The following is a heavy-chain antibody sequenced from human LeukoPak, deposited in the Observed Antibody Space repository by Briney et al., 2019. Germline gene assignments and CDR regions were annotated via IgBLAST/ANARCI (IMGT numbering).Heavy chain of an antibody. V-gene: IGHV3-23*01. J-gene: IGHJ3*02. CDR1: GFTFSNYA. D-gene: IGHD1-7*01. CDR3: ARAQETTSDFDAFDI. Sequence: PGGSLRLSCAASGFTFSNYAMTWVRQAPGKGLEWVSVISGSGGSTYYADSVKGRFTISRDNPKNTLYLQMNSLRAEDTAVYYCARAQETTSDFDAFDIWGQGTMVTVSS. CDR2: ISGSGGST.